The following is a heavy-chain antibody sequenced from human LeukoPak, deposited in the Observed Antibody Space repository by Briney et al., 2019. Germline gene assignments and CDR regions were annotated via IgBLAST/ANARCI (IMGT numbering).Heavy chain of an antibody. CDR3: ARGERSFDY. V-gene: IGHV3-23*01. CDR2: ISDSGGSA. J-gene: IGHJ4*02. Sequence: GGSLRLSCAASGFTFSNYAINWVSQAPGKGLEWVSAISDSGGSAYYEDSVKGRFTISRDNSKNTLYLQMNSLRAEDTAVYYCARGERSFDYWGQGTLVTVSS. CDR1: GFTFSNYA. D-gene: IGHD1-1*01.